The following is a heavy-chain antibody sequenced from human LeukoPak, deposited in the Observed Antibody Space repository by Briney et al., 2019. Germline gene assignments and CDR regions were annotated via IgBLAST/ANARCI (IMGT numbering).Heavy chain of an antibody. J-gene: IGHJ5*02. CDR3: AKASGEGGSYGENWFDP. CDR2: ISSSGSTI. CDR1: GFTFSDYY. V-gene: IGHV3-11*04. Sequence: GGSLRLSCAASGFTFSDYYMSWIRQAPGKGLEWVSFISSSGSTIYYADSVKGRFTISRDNAKNSLYLQMNSLRAEDTAVYYCAKASGEGGSYGENWFDPWGQGTLVTVSS. D-gene: IGHD1-26*01.